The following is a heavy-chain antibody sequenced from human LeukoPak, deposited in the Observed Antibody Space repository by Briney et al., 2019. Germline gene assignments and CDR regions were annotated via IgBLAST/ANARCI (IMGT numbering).Heavy chain of an antibody. CDR1: GFTISSYG. J-gene: IGHJ4*02. CDR3: AKLGVDYYDSSGFSALIDY. V-gene: IGHV3-30*18. CDR2: ISYDGSNK. D-gene: IGHD3-22*01. Sequence: PGGSLRLSCAASGFTISSYGMHWVRQAPGKGLEWVAVISYDGSNKYYADSVKGRFTISRDNSKNTLYLQMNSLRAEDTAVYYCAKLGVDYYDSSGFSALIDYWGQGTLVTVSS.